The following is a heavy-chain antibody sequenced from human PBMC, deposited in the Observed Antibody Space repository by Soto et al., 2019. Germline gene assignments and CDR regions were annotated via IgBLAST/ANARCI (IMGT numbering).Heavy chain of an antibody. J-gene: IGHJ4*02. CDR1: GYTFTSYG. D-gene: IGHD3-22*01. V-gene: IGHV1-18*01. CDR2: ISAYNGNT. CDR3: SSAGAVPQNFDY. Sequence: QVQLVQSGAEVKKPGASVKVSCKASGYTFTSYGISWVRQAPGQGLEWMGWISAYNGNTKYAQKVQGRITMTTDTPTRNTYREVGTLKSDDAAVNNWSSAGAVPQNFDYWGRGTLVTVSS.